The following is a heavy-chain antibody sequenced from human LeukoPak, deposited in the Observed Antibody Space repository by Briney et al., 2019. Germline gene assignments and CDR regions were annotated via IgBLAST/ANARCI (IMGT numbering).Heavy chain of an antibody. D-gene: IGHD3-10*01. CDR2: ISWNSGSI. CDR1: GFTFDDYA. Sequence: GGSLRLSCAASGFTFDDYAMHWVRQAPGKGLEWVSGISWNSGSIGYADSVKGRFTISRENAKNSLYLQMNSLRAGDTAVYYCARVVVRGVSDYWGQGTLVTVSS. CDR3: ARVVVRGVSDY. V-gene: IGHV3-9*01. J-gene: IGHJ4*01.